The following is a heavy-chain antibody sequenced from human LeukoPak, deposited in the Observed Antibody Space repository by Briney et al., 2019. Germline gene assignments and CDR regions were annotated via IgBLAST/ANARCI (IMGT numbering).Heavy chain of an antibody. Sequence: SETLSLTCTVSGGSISSSSYYWGWIRQPPGKGLEWIGSIYYSGSTYYNPSLKSRVTISVDTSKNQFSLKLSSVTAADTAVYYCARHTAVTTIDYWGQGTLVTVSS. J-gene: IGHJ4*02. CDR3: ARHTAVTTIDY. D-gene: IGHD4-17*01. CDR1: GGSISSSSYY. CDR2: IYYSGST. V-gene: IGHV4-39*01.